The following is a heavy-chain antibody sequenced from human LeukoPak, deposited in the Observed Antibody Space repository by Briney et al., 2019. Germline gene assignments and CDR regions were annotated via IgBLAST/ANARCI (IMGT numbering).Heavy chain of an antibody. V-gene: IGHV4-59*01. D-gene: IGHD3-3*01. J-gene: IGHJ6*03. CDR3: ARSGTYYDFWSGYYSNGDGCYMDV. Sequence: SETLSLTCTVSGGSISSYYWSWIRQPPGKGLEWIGYIYYSGSTNYNPSLKSRVTISVDTSKNQFSLKLSSVTAADTAVYYCARSGTYYDFWSGYYSNGDGCYMDVWGKGTTVTVSS. CDR1: GGSISSYY. CDR2: IYYSGST.